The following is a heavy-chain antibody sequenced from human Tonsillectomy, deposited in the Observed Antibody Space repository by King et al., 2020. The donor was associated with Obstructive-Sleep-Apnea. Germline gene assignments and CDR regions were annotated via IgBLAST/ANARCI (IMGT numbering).Heavy chain of an antibody. CDR1: GGSISSYY. CDR3: ARHYYYYYGMDV. J-gene: IGHJ6*02. CDR2: IYYSWST. V-gene: IGHV4-59*08. Sequence: QLQESGPGLVKPSETLSLTCTVSGGSISSYYWSWIRQLPGKGLEWIGYIYYSWSTNYNPSLKSRVTISVDTSKNQFSLKLSSVTAADTAVYYCARHYYYYYGMDVWGQGTTVTVSS.